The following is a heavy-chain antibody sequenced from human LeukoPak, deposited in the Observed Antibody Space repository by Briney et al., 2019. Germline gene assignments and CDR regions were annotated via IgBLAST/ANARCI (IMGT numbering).Heavy chain of an antibody. CDR3: ARVLRAAAVDY. Sequence: GGSLRLSCAASGFTFTTYWMHWVRQAPGKGLVWVSHINSDGSITSYADSVKGRFTISRDNAKNTLYLQMNSLRAEDTAVYYCARVLRAAAVDYWGQGTLVTVSS. CDR1: GFTFTTYW. D-gene: IGHD6-13*01. CDR2: INSDGSIT. V-gene: IGHV3-74*01. J-gene: IGHJ4*02.